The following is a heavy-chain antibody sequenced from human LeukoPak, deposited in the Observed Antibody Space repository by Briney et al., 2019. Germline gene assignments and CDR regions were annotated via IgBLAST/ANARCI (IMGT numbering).Heavy chain of an antibody. D-gene: IGHD3-10*01. CDR1: GYTFTGYY. J-gene: IGHJ3*02. CDR3: ARARGGDMVRGVIIHNDAFDI. V-gene: IGHV1-2*02. CDR2: INPNSGGT. Sequence: ASVKVSCKASGYTFTGYYMHWVRQAPGQGLEWMGWINPNSGGTNYAQKFQGRVTMTRDTSISTAYMELSRLRSDDTAVYYCARARGGDMVRGVIIHNDAFDIWGQGTMVTVSS.